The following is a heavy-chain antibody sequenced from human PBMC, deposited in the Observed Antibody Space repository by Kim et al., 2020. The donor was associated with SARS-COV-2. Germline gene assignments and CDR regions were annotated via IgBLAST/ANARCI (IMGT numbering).Heavy chain of an antibody. J-gene: IGHJ4*02. Sequence: SETLSLTCAVYGGSFSGYYWSWIRQPPGKGLEWIGEINHSGSTNYNPSLKSRVTISVDTSKNQFSLKLSSVTAADTAVYYCARFKQGCFDYWGQGTLVTVSS. CDR3: ARFKQGCFDY. V-gene: IGHV4-34*01. CDR1: GGSFSGYY. CDR2: INHSGST. D-gene: IGHD6-13*01.